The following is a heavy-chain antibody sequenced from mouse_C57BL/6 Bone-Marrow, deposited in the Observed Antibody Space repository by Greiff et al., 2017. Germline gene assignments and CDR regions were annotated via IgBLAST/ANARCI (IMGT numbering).Heavy chain of an antibody. CDR2: IWSGGST. CDR3: ARNYESYAMDY. J-gene: IGHJ4*01. Sequence: QVQLQQSGPGLVQPSQSLSITCTVSGFSLTSYGVHWVRQSPGKGLEWLGVIWSGGSTDYNAAFISRLSISKDNSKSQVFFKMNSLQADDTAIYYCARNYESYAMDYWGQGTSVTVSS. D-gene: IGHD2-3*01. V-gene: IGHV2-2*01. CDR1: GFSLTSYG.